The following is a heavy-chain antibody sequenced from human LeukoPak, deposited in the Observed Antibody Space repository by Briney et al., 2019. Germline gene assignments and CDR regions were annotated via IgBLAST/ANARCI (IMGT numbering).Heavy chain of an antibody. Sequence: GSLRLSCAASGFTFSSYAMSWVRQAPGKGLEWVSAISGSGGSTYYADSVKGRFTISRDNSKNTLYLQMNSLRAEDTAVYYCASDILSGYNETDYWGQGTLVTVSS. V-gene: IGHV3-23*01. CDR1: GFTFSSYA. D-gene: IGHD3-9*01. CDR3: ASDILSGYNETDY. CDR2: ISGSGGST. J-gene: IGHJ4*02.